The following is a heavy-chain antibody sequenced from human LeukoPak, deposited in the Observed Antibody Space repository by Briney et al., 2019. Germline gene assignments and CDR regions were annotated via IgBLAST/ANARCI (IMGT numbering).Heavy chain of an antibody. J-gene: IGHJ4*02. CDR1: GGTFSSYA. V-gene: IGHV1-69*04. CDR2: IIPILGIA. CDR3: AREDRGAYYYGSGRTFYDY. Sequence: ASVKVSCKASGGTFSSYAISWVRQAPGQGLEWMGRIIPILGIANYAQKFQGRVTITADKSTSTAYMELSSLRSEDTAVYYCAREDRGAYYYGSGRTFYDYWGQGTLVTVSS. D-gene: IGHD3-10*01.